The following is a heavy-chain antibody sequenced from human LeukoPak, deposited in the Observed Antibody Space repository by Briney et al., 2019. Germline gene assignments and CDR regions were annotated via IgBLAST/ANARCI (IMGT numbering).Heavy chain of an antibody. J-gene: IGHJ6*02. CDR2: IKQDGSEK. CDR3: ARADSGSYPRYYYGMDV. D-gene: IGHD1-26*01. Sequence: AGGSLRLSCAASGFTFSSYAMSWVRQAPGKGLEWVANIKQDGSEKYYVDSVKGRFTISRDNAKNSLYLQMNSLRAEDTAVYYCARADSGSYPRYYYGMDVWGQGTTVTVSS. V-gene: IGHV3-7*01. CDR1: GFTFSSYA.